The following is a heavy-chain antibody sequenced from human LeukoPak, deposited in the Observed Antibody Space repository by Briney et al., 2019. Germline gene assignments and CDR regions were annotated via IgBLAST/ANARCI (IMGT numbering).Heavy chain of an antibody. V-gene: IGHV1-8*01. CDR2: MNPNSGNT. J-gene: IGHJ3*02. D-gene: IGHD6-19*01. Sequence: ASVKVSCKASGYTFTSYDINWVRRATGQGLEWMGWMNPNSGNTGYAQKFQGRVTMTRNTSISTAYMELSSLRSEDTAVYYCARPRLGSGWRKVTFDIWGQGTMVTVSS. CDR3: ARPRLGSGWRKVTFDI. CDR1: GYTFTSYD.